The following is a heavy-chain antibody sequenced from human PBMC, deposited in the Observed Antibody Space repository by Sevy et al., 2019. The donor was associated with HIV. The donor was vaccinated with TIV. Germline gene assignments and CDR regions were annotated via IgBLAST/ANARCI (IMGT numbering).Heavy chain of an antibody. Sequence: GGSLRLSCAASGFTFSSYSMNWVRQAPWKGLEWVSSISSSRSYIYYADSVKGRFTISRDNAKNSLYLQMNSLRAEDTAVYYCARVKNYYDSSGYYYYPNYYYYGMDVWGQGTTVTVSS. D-gene: IGHD3-22*01. V-gene: IGHV3-21*01. CDR3: ARVKNYYDSSGYYYYPNYYYYGMDV. CDR1: GFTFSSYS. J-gene: IGHJ6*02. CDR2: ISSSRSYI.